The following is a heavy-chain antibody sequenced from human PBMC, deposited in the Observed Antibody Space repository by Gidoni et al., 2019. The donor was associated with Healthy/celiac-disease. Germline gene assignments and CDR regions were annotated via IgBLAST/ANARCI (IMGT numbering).Heavy chain of an antibody. CDR2: ISGSGGST. Sequence: EVQLLESGGGLVQPGGSLRLSCAASGFPFSSYAMSWVRQAPGKGLEWVSAISGSGGSTYYADSVKGRFTISRDNSKNTLYLQMNSLRAEDTAVYYCAKDLKKGLTWFGYWGQGTLVTVSS. CDR3: AKDLKKGLTWFGY. CDR1: GFPFSSYA. D-gene: IGHD3-10*01. V-gene: IGHV3-23*01. J-gene: IGHJ4*02.